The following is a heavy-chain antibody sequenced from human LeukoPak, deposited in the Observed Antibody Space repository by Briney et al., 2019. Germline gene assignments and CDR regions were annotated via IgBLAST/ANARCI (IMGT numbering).Heavy chain of an antibody. V-gene: IGHV3-7*04. Sequence: GGSLRLSCAASGFTFTNYWMGWGRQAPGKGLEWVANIKQDGSETNYVDSVKGRFIISRDNAKNSLSLHMNSLRAEDTAVYYCARVQVPRQQLPLNWFDPWGQGTLVIVSS. D-gene: IGHD6-13*01. CDR2: IKQDGSET. CDR1: GFTFTNYW. CDR3: ARVQVPRQQLPLNWFDP. J-gene: IGHJ5*02.